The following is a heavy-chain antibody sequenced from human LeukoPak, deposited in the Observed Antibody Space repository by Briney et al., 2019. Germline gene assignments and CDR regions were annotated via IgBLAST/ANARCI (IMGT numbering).Heavy chain of an antibody. CDR1: GYTFTGYY. CDR2: INPNSGGT. V-gene: IGHV1-2*02. Sequence: GASVKVSCKASGYTFTGYYMHWVRQAPGQGLEWMGWINPNSGGTNYAQKFQGRVTMTRDTSISTAYMELSRLRSDDTAVYYCARDGTVVVAATGFDYWGQGTLVNVSS. CDR3: ARDGTVVVAATGFDY. J-gene: IGHJ4*02. D-gene: IGHD2-15*01.